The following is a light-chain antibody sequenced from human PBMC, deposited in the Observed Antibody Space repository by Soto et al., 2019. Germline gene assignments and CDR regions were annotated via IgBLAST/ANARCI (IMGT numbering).Light chain of an antibody. CDR1: STDFVSYNR. J-gene: IGLJ1*01. V-gene: IGLV2-18*01. CDR3: SLYTSENAYV. CDR2: EVS. Sequence: QSVLTNPPSVSGSPGQSVTISCTGTSTDFVSYNRVSWYQQPPGTAPKLMIYEVSKRPSGVPDRFSGSKSGNTASLTISGLQAADEADYYCSLYTSENAYVFGTGTKVTVL.